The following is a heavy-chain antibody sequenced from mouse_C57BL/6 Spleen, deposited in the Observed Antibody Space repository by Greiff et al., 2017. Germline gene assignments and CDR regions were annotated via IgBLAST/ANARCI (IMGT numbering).Heavy chain of an antibody. J-gene: IGHJ4*01. Sequence: QVQLKQSGAELVRPGSSVKLSCKASGYTFTSYWMHWVKQRPIQGLEWIGNIDPSDSETHYNQKFKDKATLTVDKSSSTAYMQLSSLTSEDSAVYYCARGMTAQASGAMDYWGQGTSVTVSS. CDR3: ARGMTAQASGAMDY. CDR2: IDPSDSET. V-gene: IGHV1-52*01. D-gene: IGHD3-2*02. CDR1: GYTFTSYW.